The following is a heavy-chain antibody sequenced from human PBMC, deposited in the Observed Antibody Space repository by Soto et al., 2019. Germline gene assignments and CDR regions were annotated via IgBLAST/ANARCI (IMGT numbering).Heavy chain of an antibody. D-gene: IGHD2-15*01. CDR2: IKQDGSEK. CDR3: ARQIKDIVVVVAAQRGYFDY. Sequence: RLSCAAAGFSFGSSVMSWVRQAPGKWLEWVANIKQDGSEKYYVDSVKGRFTISRDNAKNSLYLQMNSLRAEDTAAYYCARQIKDIVVVVAAQRGYFDYWGQGTLVTVSS. J-gene: IGHJ4*02. V-gene: IGHV3-7*03. CDR1: GFSFGSSV.